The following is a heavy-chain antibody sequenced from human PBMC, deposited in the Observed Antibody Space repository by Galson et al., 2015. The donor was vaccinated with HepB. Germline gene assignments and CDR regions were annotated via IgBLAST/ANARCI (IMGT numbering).Heavy chain of an antibody. CDR3: ATHHCGSTTCLDY. CDR1: GYTFTTYW. V-gene: IGHV5-51*03. J-gene: IGHJ4*02. D-gene: IGHD2-2*01. CDR2: IYPGDSDT. Sequence: QSGAEVKKPGESLKISCKGSGYTFTTYWIGWVRQMPGKGLEWMGIIYPGDSDTRYSPSFQGQVTISADKSITTAYLQWSSLRTSDTAMYYCATHHCGSTTCLDYWGQGTLVTVSS.